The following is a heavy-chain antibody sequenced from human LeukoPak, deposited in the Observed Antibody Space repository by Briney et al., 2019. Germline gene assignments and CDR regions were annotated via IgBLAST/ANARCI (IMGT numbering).Heavy chain of an antibody. CDR3: ARGLGPGDYFDY. J-gene: IGHJ4*02. D-gene: IGHD7-27*01. CDR2: INPSSGGT. Sequence: VASVKVSCKTSGYTFTDYYLHWIRQAPGQGLEWLGWINPSSGGTNYALKFKNWVTLTRDTSISTAYVEVTRLRSDDTAVYFCARGLGPGDYFDYWGQGSLVTVSS. CDR1: GYTFTDYY. V-gene: IGHV1-2*04.